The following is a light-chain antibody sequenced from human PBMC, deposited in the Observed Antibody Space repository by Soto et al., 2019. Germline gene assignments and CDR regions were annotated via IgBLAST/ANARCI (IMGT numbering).Light chain of an antibody. J-gene: IGKJ4*01. V-gene: IGKV2-30*01. CDR2: KVS. Sequence: EVVMTQFPLSLPVTLGPTASISCRSSQSLVYTDGNTYLNWYHQRPGQPPRRLISKVSNRDSGVPDRVSGSGSVTDFTLTISRVEAEDVGIYYCLQGTHWPLTFGGGTKVEL. CDR1: QSLVYTDGNTY. CDR3: LQGTHWPLT.